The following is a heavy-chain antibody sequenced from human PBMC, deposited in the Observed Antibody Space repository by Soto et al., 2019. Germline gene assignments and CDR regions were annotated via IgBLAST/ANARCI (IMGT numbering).Heavy chain of an antibody. CDR3: VKRGYSYGYLGYYYGMDV. V-gene: IGHV3-64D*06. Sequence: GGSLRLSCSASGFTLSSYAMHWVRQAPGKGLEYVSAISSNGGSTYYADSVKGRFTISRDNSKNTLYLQMSSLRAEDTAVYYCVKRGYSYGYLGYYYGMDVWGQGTTVTVSS. CDR1: GFTLSSYA. CDR2: ISSNGGST. D-gene: IGHD5-18*01. J-gene: IGHJ6*02.